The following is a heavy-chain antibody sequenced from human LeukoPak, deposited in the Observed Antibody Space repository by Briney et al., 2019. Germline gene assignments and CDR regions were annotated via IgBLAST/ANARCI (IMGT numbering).Heavy chain of an antibody. Sequence: GGSLRLSCAASGFTFNTYGMHWVRQAPGKGLEWVAVIWYDGSNKYYADSVKGRFTISRDNSKNTLYLQMNSLRAEDTAVYYCARHRSSWLIDYWGQGTLVTVSS. V-gene: IGHV3-33*08. CDR3: ARHRSSWLIDY. D-gene: IGHD6-6*01. CDR2: IWYDGSNK. CDR1: GFTFNTYG. J-gene: IGHJ4*02.